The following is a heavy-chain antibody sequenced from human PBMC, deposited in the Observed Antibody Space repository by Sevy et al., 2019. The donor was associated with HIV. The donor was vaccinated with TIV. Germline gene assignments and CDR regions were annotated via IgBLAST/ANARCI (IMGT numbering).Heavy chain of an antibody. CDR1: GGSINGDY. J-gene: IGHJ4*02. CDR3: ANGGGLYTD. D-gene: IGHD6-19*01. CDR2: IHYKGTT. V-gene: IGHV4-59*01. Sequence: SETLSLTCGVSGGSINGDYWTWIRQPPGRGLEWIGYIHYKGTTNYNPSLKSRVTMSVDTSKNQFSLKLTSVISADTAVYYCANGGGLYTDWGQGTLVTVSS.